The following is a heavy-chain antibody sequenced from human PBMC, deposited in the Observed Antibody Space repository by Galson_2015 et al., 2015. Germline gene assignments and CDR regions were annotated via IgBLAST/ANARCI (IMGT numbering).Heavy chain of an antibody. CDR2: VYNTGST. CDR3: ARIFPGTTTMPNYHYYMDI. J-gene: IGHJ6*03. Sequence: SETLSLTCNVSGGSITSYYWTWVRQPPGRGLEWIGFVYNTGSTNYNPSLKSRVTISADTSKNHFSLKLTSVTTADTAVYYCARIFPGTTTMPNYHYYMDIWGKGTTVTVSS. V-gene: IGHV4-59*01. D-gene: IGHD1-14*01. CDR1: GGSITSYY.